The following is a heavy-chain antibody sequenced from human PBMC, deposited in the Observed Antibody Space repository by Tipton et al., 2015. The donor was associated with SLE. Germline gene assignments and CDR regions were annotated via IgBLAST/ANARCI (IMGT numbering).Heavy chain of an antibody. CDR2: IYRSGST. V-gene: IGHV4-4*07. CDR3: ARERYYGSGSYYTDY. J-gene: IGHJ4*02. Sequence: TLSLTCTVSGGSINIHYWSWIRQTAGKGLEWIGRIYRSGSTDYSPSLKSRVTMSIDTSKNQFSLKLMSVTAADTAMYYCARERYYGSGSYYTDYWGQGTLVTVSS. CDR1: GGSINIHY. D-gene: IGHD3-10*01.